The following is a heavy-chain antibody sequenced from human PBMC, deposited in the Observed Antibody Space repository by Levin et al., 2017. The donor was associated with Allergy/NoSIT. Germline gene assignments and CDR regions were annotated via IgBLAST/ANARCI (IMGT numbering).Heavy chain of an antibody. CDR2: MNPNSGNT. CDR3: ARLPDYGRYYYGMDV. J-gene: IGHJ6*02. V-gene: IGHV1-8*01. Sequence: GESLKISCKASGYTFTSYDINWVRQATGQGLEWMGWMNPNSGNTGYAQKFQGRVTMTRNTSISTAYMELSSLRSEDTAVYYCARLPDYGRYYYGMDVWGQGTTVTVSS. D-gene: IGHD4-17*01. CDR1: GYTFTSYD.